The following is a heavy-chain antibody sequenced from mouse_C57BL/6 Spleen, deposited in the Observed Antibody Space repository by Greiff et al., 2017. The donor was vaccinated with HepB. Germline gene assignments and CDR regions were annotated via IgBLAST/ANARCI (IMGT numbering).Heavy chain of an antibody. CDR3: AREGGWEDWYFDV. J-gene: IGHJ1*03. V-gene: IGHV5-16*01. Sequence: EVQRVESEGGLVQPGSSMKLSCTASGFTFSDYYMAWVRQVPEKGLEWVANINSDGSSTYYLDSLKSRFIISRDNAKNILYLQMSSLKSEDTATYYCAREGGWEDWYFDVWGTGTTVTVSS. CDR1: GFTFSDYY. CDR2: INSDGSST. D-gene: IGHD3-3*01.